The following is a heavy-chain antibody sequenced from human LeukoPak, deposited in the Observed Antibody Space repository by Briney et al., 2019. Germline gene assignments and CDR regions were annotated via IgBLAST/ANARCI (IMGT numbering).Heavy chain of an antibody. CDR1: GGSISSYY. J-gene: IGHJ3*02. CDR3: ARDREKYYYDSSGYFGHAFDI. CDR2: IYTSGST. Sequence: SETLSLTCTVSGGSISSYYWSWIRQPAGKGLEWIGRIYTSGSTNYNPSLKSRVTMSVDTSKNQFSLKLSSVTAADTAVYYCARDREKYYYDSSGYFGHAFDIRGQGTMVTVSS. D-gene: IGHD3-22*01. V-gene: IGHV4-4*07.